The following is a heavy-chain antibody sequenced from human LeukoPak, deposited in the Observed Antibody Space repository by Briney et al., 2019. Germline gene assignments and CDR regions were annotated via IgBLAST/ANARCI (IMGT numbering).Heavy chain of an antibody. V-gene: IGHV4-59*12. CDR1: GGSISSYY. J-gene: IGHJ4*02. Sequence: SETLSLTCTVSGGSISSYYWSWIRQPPGKGLEWIGYIYYSGSASYNPSLKSRVTISVDTSKNQFSLKLSSVTAADTAVYYCARATLNDFWSGYYPLLLSWGQGTLVTVSS. D-gene: IGHD3-3*01. CDR3: ARATLNDFWSGYYPLLLS. CDR2: IYYSGSA.